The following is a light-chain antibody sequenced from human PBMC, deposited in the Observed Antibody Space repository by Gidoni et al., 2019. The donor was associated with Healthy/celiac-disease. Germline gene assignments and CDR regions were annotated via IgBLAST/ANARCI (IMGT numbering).Light chain of an antibody. CDR1: QSIRTTT. J-gene: IGKJ2*01. CDR3: QQTHSFPYT. Sequence: DIQMTQSPSSLSASVGDTVTITCRASQSIRTTTVSWYQQRPGKVPNLLLYGASSLETGVPSRFSGSGSGTDFTLTITRLQPEDFATYSCQQTHSFPYTFGQGSKLDI. V-gene: IGKV1-39*01. CDR2: GAS.